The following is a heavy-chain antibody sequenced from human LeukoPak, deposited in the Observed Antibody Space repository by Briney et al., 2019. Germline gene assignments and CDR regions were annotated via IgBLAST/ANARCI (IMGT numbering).Heavy chain of an antibody. D-gene: IGHD1-26*01. CDR2: IYYSGRT. V-gene: IGHV4-59*01. CDR1: GGPISSYY. J-gene: IGHJ4*02. CDR3: ARGVVGATGGVFDY. Sequence: SETLSLTCTVSGGPISSYYWSWIRQPPGKGLEWIGYIYYSGRTNYNPSLKSRVTISVDTSKNQFSLKLSSVTAADTAVYYCARGVVGATGGVFDYWGQGTLVTVSS.